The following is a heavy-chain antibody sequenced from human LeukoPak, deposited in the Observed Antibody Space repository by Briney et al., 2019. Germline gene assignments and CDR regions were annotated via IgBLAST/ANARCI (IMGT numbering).Heavy chain of an antibody. CDR2: IYYSGST. V-gene: IGHV4-59*12. CDR1: GDSISTYY. J-gene: IGHJ3*02. Sequence: SETLSLTCTVSGDSISTYYWSWIRQPPGKGLEWIGYIYYSGSTNYNPSLKSRVTISVDTSKNQFSLKLSSVTAADTAVYYCARWEAHQYYDYVWGSYRDVDAFDIWGQGTMVTVSS. CDR3: ARWEAHQYYDYVWGSYRDVDAFDI. D-gene: IGHD3-16*02.